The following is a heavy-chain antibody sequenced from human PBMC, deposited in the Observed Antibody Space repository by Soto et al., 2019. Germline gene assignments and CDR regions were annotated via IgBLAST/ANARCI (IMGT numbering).Heavy chain of an antibody. CDR2: INSDGSST. Sequence: GGSLRLSCAASGFTFSSYWMHWVRQAPGKGLVWVSRINSDGSSTSYADSVKGRFTISRDNAKNTLYLQMNSLRAEDTAVYYCARDRREMATTGPADYWGRGTLVTVSS. J-gene: IGHJ4*02. CDR1: GFTFSSYW. CDR3: ARDRREMATTGPADY. V-gene: IGHV3-74*01. D-gene: IGHD1-1*01.